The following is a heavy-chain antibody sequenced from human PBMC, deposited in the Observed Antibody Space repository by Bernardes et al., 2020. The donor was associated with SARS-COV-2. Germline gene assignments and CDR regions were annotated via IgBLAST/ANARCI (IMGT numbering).Heavy chain of an antibody. Sequence: GGSLKISCKASGYSFTTYWIGWVRQMPGKGLEWMGITHPGDSETRYNPPFQGQVTISVDRSITTAYLQWSSLKASDTAIYYCARQTPGQYAMDVWGQGTTVTVSS. CDR1: GYSFTTYW. CDR3: ARQTPGQYAMDV. D-gene: IGHD2-8*01. J-gene: IGHJ6*02. CDR2: THPGDSET. V-gene: IGHV5-51*01.